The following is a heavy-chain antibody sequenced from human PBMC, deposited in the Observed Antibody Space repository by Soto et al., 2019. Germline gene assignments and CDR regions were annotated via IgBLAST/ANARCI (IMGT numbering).Heavy chain of an antibody. J-gene: IGHJ4*02. V-gene: IGHV3-23*01. CDR3: GKLWAPPGMAGAGWGGGKFDY. CDR1: GFTFSSYA. D-gene: IGHD3-16*01. CDR2: ISGSGGST. Sequence: EVQLLESGGGLVQPGGSLRLSCAASGFTFSSYAMSWVRQAPGKGLEWVSAISGSGGSTYYADSVKGRFTISRDNSKNTLYWQMTGWRAGEPAVFYFGKLWAPPGMAGAGWGGGKFDYWGQGTLVTVSS.